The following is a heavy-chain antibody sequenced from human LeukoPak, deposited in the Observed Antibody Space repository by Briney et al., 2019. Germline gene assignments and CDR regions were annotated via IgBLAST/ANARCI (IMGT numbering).Heavy chain of an antibody. V-gene: IGHV1-69*13. CDR2: IIAIFGTA. Sequence: SDKVSCKASGGTFSSYAISWVRQAPGQGLEWMGGIIAIFGTANYAQKFQGRVTITADESTSTAYMELSSLRSEDTAVYYCARGGHYYGFPASANWFDPWGQGTLVTVSS. D-gene: IGHD3-10*01. CDR1: GGTFSSYA. J-gene: IGHJ5*02. CDR3: ARGGHYYGFPASANWFDP.